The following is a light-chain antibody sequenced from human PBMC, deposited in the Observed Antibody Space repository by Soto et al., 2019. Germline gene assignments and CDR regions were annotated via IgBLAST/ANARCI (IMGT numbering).Light chain of an antibody. J-gene: IGKJ1*01. V-gene: IGKV1-5*01. Sequence: DIQMTQSPSSLSASVGDRVTITCRASQSISRWLAWYQQKPGKAPKLXINTASTLQRGVSSRVSGSGSGTDVTLTISSLQSEDFAVYYCQQYNDWPRTFGQGTKVDIK. CDR2: TAS. CDR1: QSISRW. CDR3: QQYNDWPRT.